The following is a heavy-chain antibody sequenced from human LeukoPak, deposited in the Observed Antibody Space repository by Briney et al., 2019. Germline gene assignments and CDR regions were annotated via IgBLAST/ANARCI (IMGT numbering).Heavy chain of an antibody. J-gene: IGHJ4*02. CDR2: ISSSSIYI. D-gene: IGHD2-21*02. V-gene: IGHV3-21*04. CDR3: ARDGLRRPPTPYCGGDCPLDY. CDR1: GFTFSTYY. Sequence: GGSLRLSCAASGFTFSTYYMNWVRQAPGKGLEWVSSISSSSIYIYYADSVKGRFTISRDNAKNSLYLQMNSLRVEDTAMYYCARDGLRRPPTPYCGGDCPLDYWGQGTLVSVSS.